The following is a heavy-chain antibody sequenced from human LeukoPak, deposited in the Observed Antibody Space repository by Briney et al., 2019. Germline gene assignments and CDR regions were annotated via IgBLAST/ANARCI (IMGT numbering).Heavy chain of an antibody. CDR2: VSYTGRT. CDR1: GGSPSGHY. Sequence: PETLSLTCTDSGGSPSGHYWSWIRQPPGKRLEWIGYVSYTGRTKYNPSLQSRVTISIDTSKSQSSLNLTSVTSADTAVYSCARLLDNDISGDPDTFDVWGQGTTVIVSS. V-gene: IGHV4-59*11. J-gene: IGHJ3*01. D-gene: IGHD3-22*01. CDR3: ARLLDNDISGDPDTFDV.